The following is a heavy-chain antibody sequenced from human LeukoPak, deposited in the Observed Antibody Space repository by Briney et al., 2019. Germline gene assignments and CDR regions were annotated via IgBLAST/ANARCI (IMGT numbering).Heavy chain of an antibody. CDR1: GGSISSGSYY. Sequence: SETLSLTCTVSGGSISSGSYYWSWIRQPAGKGLEWIGRIYTSGSTNYNPSLKSRVTISVDTSKNQFSLKLSSVTAADTAVYYCARRGKRYYYGSGSYYNGMDVWGKGTTVTISS. V-gene: IGHV4-61*02. CDR3: ARRGKRYYYGSGSYYNGMDV. J-gene: IGHJ6*04. D-gene: IGHD3-10*01. CDR2: IYTSGST.